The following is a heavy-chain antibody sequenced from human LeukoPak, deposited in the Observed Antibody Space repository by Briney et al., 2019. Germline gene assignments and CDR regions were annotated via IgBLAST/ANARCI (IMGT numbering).Heavy chain of an antibody. CDR2: IYHSGST. J-gene: IGHJ4*02. CDR3: ARLSLVAAAYYFDY. Sequence: SETLSLTCTVSGGSISSYYWSWIRQPPGKGLEWIGYIYHSGSTNYNPSLKSRVTISVDTSKNQFSLKLSSVTAADTAVYYCARLSLVAAAYYFDYWGQGTLVTVSS. V-gene: IGHV4-59*08. CDR1: GGSISSYY. D-gene: IGHD2-15*01.